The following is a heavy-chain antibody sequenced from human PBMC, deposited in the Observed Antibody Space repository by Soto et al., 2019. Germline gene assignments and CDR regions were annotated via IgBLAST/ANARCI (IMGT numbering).Heavy chain of an antibody. D-gene: IGHD1-26*01. J-gene: IGHJ6*02. CDR2: ISYDGSNK. Sequence: GGSLRLSCAASGFTFSSYAMHWVRQAPGKGLEWVAVISYDGSNKYYADSVKGRFTISRDNSKNTLYLQMNSLRAEDTAVYYCARGWQELLTDYYYYYGMDVWGQGTAVNVSS. CDR3: ARGWQELLTDYYYYYGMDV. V-gene: IGHV3-30-3*01. CDR1: GFTFSSYA.